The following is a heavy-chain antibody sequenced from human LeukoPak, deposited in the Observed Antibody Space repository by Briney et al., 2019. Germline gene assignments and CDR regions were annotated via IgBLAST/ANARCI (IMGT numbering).Heavy chain of an antibody. Sequence: PGGSLRLSCAASGFTFSSYGMHWVRQAPGKGLEWVAFIRYDGSNKYYADSVKGRLTISRDNSKNTLYLQMNSLRAEDTAVYYCAESPMTRVTTGGFDFWGQGTLVTVSS. CDR2: IRYDGSNK. D-gene: IGHD4-17*01. J-gene: IGHJ4*02. CDR3: AESPMTRVTTGGFDF. V-gene: IGHV3-30*02. CDR1: GFTFSSYG.